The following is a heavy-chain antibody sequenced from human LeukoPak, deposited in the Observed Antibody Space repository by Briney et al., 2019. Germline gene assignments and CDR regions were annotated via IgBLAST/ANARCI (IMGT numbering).Heavy chain of an antibody. Sequence: GGSLRLSCAASGFTFSSYGMGWVRQAPGKGLEWVSAISGSGGSTYYADSVKGRFTISRDNSKNTLYLQMNSLRAEDTAVYYCAKEGLLLWFGGGPFDYWGQGTLVTVSS. D-gene: IGHD3-10*01. CDR1: GFTFSSYG. J-gene: IGHJ4*02. CDR2: ISGSGGST. CDR3: AKEGLLLWFGGGPFDY. V-gene: IGHV3-23*01.